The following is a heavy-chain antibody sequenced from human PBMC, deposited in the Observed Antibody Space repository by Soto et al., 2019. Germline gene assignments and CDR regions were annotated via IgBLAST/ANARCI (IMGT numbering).Heavy chain of an antibody. CDR3: ASLSYYDILTGYLNHDDAFDI. D-gene: IGHD3-9*01. CDR2: INSDGSST. J-gene: IGHJ3*02. V-gene: IGHV3-74*01. CDR1: GFTFSSYW. Sequence: GGSLRLSCAASGFTFSSYWMHWVRQAPGKGLVWVSRINSDGSSTSYADSVKGRFTISRDNAKNTLYLQMNSLRAEDTAVYYCASLSYYDILTGYLNHDDAFDIWGQGTMVTVSS.